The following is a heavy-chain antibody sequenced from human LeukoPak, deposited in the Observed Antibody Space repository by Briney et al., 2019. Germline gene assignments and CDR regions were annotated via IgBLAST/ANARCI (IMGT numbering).Heavy chain of an antibody. CDR3: AREENWNYALT. CDR2: IRHDGGDK. Sequence: GGSLRLSCAASGFTFSTYTMHWVRQAPGKGLEWVALIRHDGGDKFYADSVKGRFTVSRDNSKNTLCLQMSSLRAEDTAVYFCAREENWNYALTWGRGTLVTVSS. V-gene: IGHV3-33*01. D-gene: IGHD1-7*01. CDR1: GFTFSTYT. J-gene: IGHJ4*02.